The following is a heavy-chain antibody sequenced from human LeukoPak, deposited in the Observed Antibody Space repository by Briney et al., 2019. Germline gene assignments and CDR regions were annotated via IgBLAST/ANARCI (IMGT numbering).Heavy chain of an antibody. CDR1: GGSISSGGYS. D-gene: IGHD3-10*01. V-gene: IGHV4-30-4*07. CDR2: IYYSGST. J-gene: IGHJ6*03. CDR3: ARQLYSSGSYYAPMDV. Sequence: SQTLSLTCAVSGGSISSGGYSWSWIRQPPGNGLEWIGYIYYSGSTNYNPSLKSRVTISVDTSKNQFSLKLSSVTATDTAVYYCARQLYSSGSYYAPMDVWGKGTTVTISS.